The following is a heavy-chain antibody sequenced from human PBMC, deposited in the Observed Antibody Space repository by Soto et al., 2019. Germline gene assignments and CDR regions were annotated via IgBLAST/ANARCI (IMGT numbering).Heavy chain of an antibody. D-gene: IGHD2-15*01. Sequence: SETLSLTCNVSGGSINSYYWSWIRQPPGKGLLRIGSLSYSGNFYYNPSLKSRISISVDTSKNQFSLTLTSVAAADTAVYYCARQSCSGGGCYSGPQDWYFSLWGRGTLVTVSS. CDR3: ARQSCSGGGCYSGPQDWYFSL. J-gene: IGHJ2*01. V-gene: IGHV4-59*01. CDR1: GGSINSYY. CDR2: LSYSGNF.